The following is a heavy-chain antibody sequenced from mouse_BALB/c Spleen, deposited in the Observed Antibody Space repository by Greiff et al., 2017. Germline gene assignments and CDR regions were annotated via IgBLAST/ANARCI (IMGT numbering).Heavy chain of an antibody. J-gene: IGHJ2*01. CDR2: ISSGSSTI. Sequence: EVQLVESGGGLVQPGGSRKLSCAASGFTFSSFGMHWVRQAPEKGLEWVAYISSGSSTIYYADTVKGRFTISRDNPKNTLFLQMTSLRSEDTAMYYCATLDSSGYYFDYWGQGTTLTVSS. D-gene: IGHD3-2*01. CDR1: GFTFSSFG. V-gene: IGHV5-17*02. CDR3: ATLDSSGYYFDY.